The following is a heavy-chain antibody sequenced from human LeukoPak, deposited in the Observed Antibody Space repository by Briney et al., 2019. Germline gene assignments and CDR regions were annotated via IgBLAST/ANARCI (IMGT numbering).Heavy chain of an antibody. D-gene: IGHD3-22*01. Sequence: GGSLRLSCAAPGFTFSRYWMHWVRQAPGKGLVWVSRIKSDGGTNYADSVKGRFTISRDNAKNTVSLQMNSLRAEDTGVYYCARAPSEIGGYYPEYFRHWGQGTRVTVSS. CDR3: ARAPSEIGGYYPEYFRH. CDR1: GFTFSRYW. J-gene: IGHJ1*01. CDR2: IKSDGGT. V-gene: IGHV3-74*01.